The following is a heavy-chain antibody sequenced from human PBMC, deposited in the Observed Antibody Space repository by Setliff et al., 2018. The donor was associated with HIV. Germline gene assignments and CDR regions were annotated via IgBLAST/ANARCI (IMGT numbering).Heavy chain of an antibody. CDR3: ARVSSFNKIIREAFDI. CDR2: INPNRGDT. D-gene: IGHD3-10*01. J-gene: IGHJ3*02. V-gene: IGHV1-2*06. CDR1: GYTFTGYF. Sequence: ASVMVSCKASGYTFTGYFIHWVRQAPGQGLEWMGQINPNRGDTKSHHKFADRLIMSRDTSLTTVYMELTSLRSDDTAAYYCARVSSFNKIIREAFDIWGQGTLVTVSS.